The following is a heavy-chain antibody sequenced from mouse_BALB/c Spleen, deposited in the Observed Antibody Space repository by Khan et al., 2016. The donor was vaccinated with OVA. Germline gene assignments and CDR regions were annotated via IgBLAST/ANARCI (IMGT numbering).Heavy chain of an antibody. CDR1: GYTFTDFT. Sequence: VQLQQSGAELVRPGVSVKISCKGSGYTFTDFTMHWVKQSHAKSLEWIGVINTYYGDVTYNQKFKGKATMTVDTSSSTVYMELARLTSEDSAIYYCTRGGGSRFAYWGQGTLVTVSA. CDR2: INTYYGDV. V-gene: IGHV1S137*01. CDR3: TRGGGSRFAY. J-gene: IGHJ3*01.